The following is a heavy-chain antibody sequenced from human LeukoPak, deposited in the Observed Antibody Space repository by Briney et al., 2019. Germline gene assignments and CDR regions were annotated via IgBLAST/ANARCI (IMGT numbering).Heavy chain of an antibody. J-gene: IGHJ4*02. CDR3: ATDRGWRTSGYYLYYFEY. Sequence: GGSLRLSCAASGFTFSNYRMNWVRQAPGKGLEWVASIKHDGSEKYYVDSVRGRFTISRDNTMNSLYLQMSSLRAEDTAVYYCATDRGWRTSGYYLYYFEYWGQGTLVTVSS. CDR1: GFTFSNYR. V-gene: IGHV3-7*01. CDR2: IKHDGSEK. D-gene: IGHD3-3*01.